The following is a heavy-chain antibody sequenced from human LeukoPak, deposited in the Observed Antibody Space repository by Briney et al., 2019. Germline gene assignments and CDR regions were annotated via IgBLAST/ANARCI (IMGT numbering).Heavy chain of an antibody. CDR3: AKDSEQQLYGGDY. CDR1: GFTFDDYA. J-gene: IGHJ4*02. Sequence: GGSLRLSCAASGFTFDDYAMHWVRQAPGKGLEWVSGISWNSGSIGYADSVKGRFTISRDNAKNSLYLQMNSLRAEDTALYYCAKDSEQQLYGGDYWGQGTLVTVSS. D-gene: IGHD6-13*01. CDR2: ISWNSGSI. V-gene: IGHV3-9*01.